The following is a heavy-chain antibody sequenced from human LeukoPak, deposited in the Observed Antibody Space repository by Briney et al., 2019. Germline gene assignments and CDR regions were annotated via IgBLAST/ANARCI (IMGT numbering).Heavy chain of an antibody. CDR1: GFTVSSNY. CDR3: AMATWVGGLDY. CDR2: IYRGGST. V-gene: IGHV3-66*01. Sequence: GGSLRLSWAASGFTVSSNYMSWVRQAPGKGLEWVSVIYRGGSTYYADSGKGRFTISRDNSKNTLYLQMNNLRAEDTAVYYCAMATWVGGLDYWGQGTLVTVSS. J-gene: IGHJ4*02. D-gene: IGHD1-26*01.